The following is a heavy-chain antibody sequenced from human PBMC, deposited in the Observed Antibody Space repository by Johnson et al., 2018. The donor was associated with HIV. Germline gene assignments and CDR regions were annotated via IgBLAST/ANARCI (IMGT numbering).Heavy chain of an antibody. V-gene: IGHV3-11*04. D-gene: IGHD1-26*01. CDR1: GFTFSDYY. CDR3: ARRWVGATTAAFEL. CDR2: ISSSGSTI. Sequence: QVQLVESGGGLVKPGRSLRLSCAASGFTFSDYYMSWIRQAPGKGLEWVSYISSSGSTIYYADSVKGRFTISRDNSKTTLHWQMNILSAEETAVYYCARRWVGATTAAFELWGQGTMVAVSS. J-gene: IGHJ3*01.